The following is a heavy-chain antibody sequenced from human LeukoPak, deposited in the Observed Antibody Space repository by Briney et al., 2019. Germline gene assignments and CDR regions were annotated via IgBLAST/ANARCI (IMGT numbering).Heavy chain of an antibody. CDR1: GMSITSRHY. V-gene: IGHV4-38-2*02. J-gene: IGHJ4*02. Sequence: PSETLSLTCSVSGMSITSRHYWGWIRQPPGKGLEWIGSTSHSDSPYYNPSLESRVTISLDTSRNQFSLKLTSVTAADTAVYYCASSSTMVRGRYDYWGQGTLVTVSS. D-gene: IGHD3-10*01. CDR3: ASSSTMVRGRYDY. CDR2: TSHSDSP.